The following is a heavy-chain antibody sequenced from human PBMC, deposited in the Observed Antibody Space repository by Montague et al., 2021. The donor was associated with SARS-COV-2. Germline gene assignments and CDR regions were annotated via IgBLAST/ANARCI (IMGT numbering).Heavy chain of an antibody. CDR3: AHRRPLYYYDSSLSTFDY. CDR2: IYWDDDK. V-gene: IGHV2-5*02. J-gene: IGHJ4*02. CDR1: GFSLSTSGVG. D-gene: IGHD3-22*01. Sequence: PALVKPTQTLTLTCTFSGFSLSTSGVGVGWIRQPPGKALEWLALIYWDDDKRYSPSLKSRLTITKDTSKNQVVLTMTNMDLVDTATYYCAHRRPLYYYDSSLSTFDYWGQGTLVTVSS.